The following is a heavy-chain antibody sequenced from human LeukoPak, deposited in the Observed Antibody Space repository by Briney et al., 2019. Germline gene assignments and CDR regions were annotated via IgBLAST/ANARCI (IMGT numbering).Heavy chain of an antibody. D-gene: IGHD3-10*01. J-gene: IGHJ6*03. CDR1: GGSFSGYY. CDR2: INHSGRT. V-gene: IGHV4-34*01. CDR3: TRRVGRYFGERAYYYNYMDV. Sequence: SETLSLTCAVYGGSFSGYYWSWIRQPPGKGLEWIGEINHSGRTKYNPSLKSRVTISVDTSKNQFSLKLSSVTAADTAVYYCTRRVGRYFGERAYYYNYMDVWGKGTTVTISS.